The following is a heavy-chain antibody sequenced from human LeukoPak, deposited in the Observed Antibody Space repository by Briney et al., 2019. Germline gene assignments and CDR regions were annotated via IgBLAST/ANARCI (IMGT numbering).Heavy chain of an antibody. Sequence: PSETLSLTCTVSGGSISSYYWSWIRQPPGKGLEWIGYIYYSGSTNYNPSLKSRVTISVDTFKNQFSLKLSSVTAADTAVYYCARRVNYDFWSGYYTGIYFDYWGQGTLVTVS. J-gene: IGHJ4*02. CDR2: IYYSGST. D-gene: IGHD3-3*01. V-gene: IGHV4-59*08. CDR3: ARRVNYDFWSGYYTGIYFDY. CDR1: GGSISSYY.